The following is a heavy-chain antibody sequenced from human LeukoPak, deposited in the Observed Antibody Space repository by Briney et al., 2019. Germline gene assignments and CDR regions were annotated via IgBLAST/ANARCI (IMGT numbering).Heavy chain of an antibody. CDR2: ISWNSGSI. V-gene: IGHV3-9*01. CDR3: AKSRIVGATYFDY. J-gene: IGHJ4*02. Sequence: GGSLRLSCAASGFTFDDYAMHWVRQAPGKGLEWVSGISWNSGSIGYADSVKGRFTISRDNSKNTLYLQMNSLRAEDTAVYYCAKSRIVGATYFDYWGQGTLVTVSS. CDR1: GFTFDDYA. D-gene: IGHD1-26*01.